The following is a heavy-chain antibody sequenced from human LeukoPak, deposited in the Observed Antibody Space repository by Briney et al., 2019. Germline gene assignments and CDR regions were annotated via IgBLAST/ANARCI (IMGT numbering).Heavy chain of an antibody. Sequence: SETLSLTCTVSGGSISSGGYYWSWIRQLPGKGLEWIGYIYYSGSTYYNPSLKSRVTISVDTSKNQFSLKLSSVTAADTAVYYCARGGESSSSWYRPSSYYYYGMDVWGQGTTVTVSS. CDR3: ARGGESSSSWYRPSSYYYYGMDV. V-gene: IGHV4-31*03. CDR1: GGSISSGGYY. CDR2: IYYSGST. J-gene: IGHJ6*02. D-gene: IGHD6-13*01.